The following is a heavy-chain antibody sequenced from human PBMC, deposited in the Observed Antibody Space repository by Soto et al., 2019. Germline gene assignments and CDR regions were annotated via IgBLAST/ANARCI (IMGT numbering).Heavy chain of an antibody. CDR3: AGDPYYYGSAF. D-gene: IGHD3-10*01. CDR1: GFRFSDHY. V-gene: IGHV3-11*01. J-gene: IGHJ4*02. CDR2: ISSSGTTM. Sequence: QVQLVESGGGLVEPGGSLRLSCAASGFRFSDHYMTWIRQAPGKGLEWVSKISSSGTTMYYADSVKGRFTVSRDNAHNSLYLQMNSLSAEDTAVYYCAGDPYYYGSAFWGQGTLVTVSS.